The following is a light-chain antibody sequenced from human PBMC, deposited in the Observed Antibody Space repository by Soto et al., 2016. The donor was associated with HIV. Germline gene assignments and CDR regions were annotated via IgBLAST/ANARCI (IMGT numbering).Light chain of an antibody. J-gene: IGKJ2*01. CDR1: QSISKY. Sequence: DIQLTQSPSSLSASVGDSVTITCRSSQSISKYLNWYQQKPGKAPKLLIYAASSLQSGVPSRFSGSESGADFTLTISSLQPEDFATYYCQQTYNTRMYTFGQGTKLEIK. CDR2: AAS. V-gene: IGKV1-39*01. CDR3: QQTYNTRMYT.